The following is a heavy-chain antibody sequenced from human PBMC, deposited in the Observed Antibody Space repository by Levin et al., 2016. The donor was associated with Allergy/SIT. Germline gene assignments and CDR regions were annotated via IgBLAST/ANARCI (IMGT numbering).Heavy chain of an antibody. J-gene: IGHJ4*02. Sequence: WIRQPPGKGLEWVSAISGSGGSTYYADSVKGRFTISRDNSKNTLYLQMNSLRAEDTAVYYCAKDGVYDSSGYYLWCFDYWGQGTLVTVSS. V-gene: IGHV3-23*01. CDR2: ISGSGGST. CDR3: AKDGVYDSSGYYLWCFDY. D-gene: IGHD3-22*01.